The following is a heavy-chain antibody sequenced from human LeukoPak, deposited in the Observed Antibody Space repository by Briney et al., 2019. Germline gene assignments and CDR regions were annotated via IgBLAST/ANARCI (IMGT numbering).Heavy chain of an antibody. CDR1: GGSISSSSYY. Sequence: SETLSLTCTVSGGSISSSSYYWGWIRQPPGKGLEWIGSIYYSGSTYYNPSLKSRVTISVDTSKNQFSLKLSSVTAADTAVYYCARQVDRGSTSSNFDYWGQGTLVTVSS. D-gene: IGHD2-2*01. CDR3: ARQVDRGSTSSNFDY. V-gene: IGHV4-39*01. CDR2: IYYSGST. J-gene: IGHJ4*02.